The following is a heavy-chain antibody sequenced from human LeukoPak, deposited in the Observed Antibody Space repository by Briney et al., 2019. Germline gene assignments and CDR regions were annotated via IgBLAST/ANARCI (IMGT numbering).Heavy chain of an antibody. D-gene: IGHD3-22*01. CDR2: IKQDGSEK. J-gene: IGHJ1*01. Sequence: GGSLRLSCAASGFTFSSYWMSWVRQAPGKGLEWVANIKQDGSEKYYVDSVKGRFTISRDNAKNSLYLQMNSLRAEDTAVYYCVREEPYYYDSSGYLHSWGQGTLVTVSS. CDR3: VREEPYYYDSSGYLHS. V-gene: IGHV3-7*01. CDR1: GFTFSSYW.